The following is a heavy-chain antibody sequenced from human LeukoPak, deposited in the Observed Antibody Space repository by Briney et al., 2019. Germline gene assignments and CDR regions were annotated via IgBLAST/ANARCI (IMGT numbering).Heavy chain of an antibody. CDR3: ARDLASCAGDCYSDGFDY. CDR2: IYQSGST. CDR1: GYSISSGYY. J-gene: IGHJ4*02. Sequence: SETLSLTCTVSGYSISSGYYWGWIRQTPGKGLEWIGSIYQSGSTSYNPSLKSRVTISVDTSKNQFSLRLSSVTAADTAVYYCARDLASCAGDCYSDGFDYWGQGTLVTVSS. D-gene: IGHD2-21*02. V-gene: IGHV4-38-2*02.